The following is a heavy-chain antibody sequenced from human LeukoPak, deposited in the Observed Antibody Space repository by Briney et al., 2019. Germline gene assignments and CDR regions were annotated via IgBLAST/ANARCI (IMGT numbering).Heavy chain of an antibody. CDR2: INPNSGNT. D-gene: IGHD3-10*01. Sequence: HRASVKLSCTASGYTFTSYVINWVRQATGQGLGWMSSINPNSGNTGYAQKFQGRVTMTRNTSISTAYMELSSLRSEDTAVYYCARGRGLHVLWSYAPVDYYMDVWGKGTTVTISS. CDR3: ARGRGLHVLWSYAPVDYYMDV. V-gene: IGHV1-8*01. J-gene: IGHJ6*03. CDR1: GYTFTSYV.